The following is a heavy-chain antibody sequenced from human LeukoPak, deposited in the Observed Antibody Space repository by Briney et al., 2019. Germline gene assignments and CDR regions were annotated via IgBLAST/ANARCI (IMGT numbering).Heavy chain of an antibody. J-gene: IGHJ4*02. Sequence: GGSLRLSCAASGFTVSTNYMSWVRQAPGKGLEWVSVIYRHGGTAYADSVQGRFSISRDNSKNTVYLQMSSLRAEDTAVYYCARDVIYASEIYSYGDSWGQGTLVTVSS. D-gene: IGHD3-16*01. CDR3: ARDVIYASEIYSYGDS. V-gene: IGHV3-66*01. CDR2: IYRHGGT. CDR1: GFTVSTNY.